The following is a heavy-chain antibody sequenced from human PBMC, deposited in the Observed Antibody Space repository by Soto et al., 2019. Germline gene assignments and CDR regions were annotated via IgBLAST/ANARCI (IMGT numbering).Heavy chain of an antibody. CDR2: ISATGGGT. CDR1: GFKFSNYA. V-gene: IGHV3-23*01. CDR3: AKDRRAGGNSAFYFDF. Sequence: ETLRLSCAASGFKFSNYAMSWVRQAPGKGLEWVSLISATGGGTYYADSVKGRFTISRDNSHNTLYLQVHSLTAEDTAVYYCAKDRRAGGNSAFYFDFWGQGAQVTVSS. J-gene: IGHJ4*02. D-gene: IGHD3-16*01.